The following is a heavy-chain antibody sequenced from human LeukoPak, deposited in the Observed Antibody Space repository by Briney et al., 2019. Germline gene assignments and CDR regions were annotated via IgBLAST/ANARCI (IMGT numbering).Heavy chain of an antibody. CDR3: ARGGIVVVPAATYGMDV. Sequence: GASVKVSYKASGGTFISYAISWVRQAPGQGLEWMGGIIPIFGTANYAQKFQGRVTITADESTSTAYMELSSLRSEDTAVYYCARGGIVVVPAATYGMDVWGQGTTVTVSS. CDR1: GGTFISYA. D-gene: IGHD2-2*01. J-gene: IGHJ6*02. V-gene: IGHV1-69*13. CDR2: IIPIFGTA.